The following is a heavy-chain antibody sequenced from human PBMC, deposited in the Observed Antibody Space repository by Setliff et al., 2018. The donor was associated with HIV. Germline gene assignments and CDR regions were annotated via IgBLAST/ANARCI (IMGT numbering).Heavy chain of an antibody. J-gene: IGHJ4*02. Sequence: HPGGSLRLSCAASRFTFSNYGMTWVRQSPGKGLQWLTAITGGGDKIDYINSVKGRFTISRDNSKNTLYLQMNSLRAEDTAVYYCAKMDVVVIPAAIRYWGQGTLVTVSS. V-gene: IGHV3-23*01. CDR2: ITGGGDKI. CDR1: RFTFSNYG. D-gene: IGHD2-2*01. CDR3: AKMDVVVIPAAIRY.